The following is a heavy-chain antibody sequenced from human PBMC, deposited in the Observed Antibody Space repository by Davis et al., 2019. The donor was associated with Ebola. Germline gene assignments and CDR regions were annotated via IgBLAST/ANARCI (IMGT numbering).Heavy chain of an antibody. CDR2: IKSKTDGGTR. CDR1: GFSFGDAW. Sequence: GESLKISCAASGFSFGDAWMSWVRQAPGKGLEWVARIKSKTDGGTRDFAAPVKGRFAISRDDSKNTLYMQMNSLKTEDTAVYYCTSQSRNYDFWSGYRYYFDYWGQGTLVTVSS. J-gene: IGHJ4*02. CDR3: TSQSRNYDFWSGYRYYFDY. V-gene: IGHV3-15*01. D-gene: IGHD3-3*01.